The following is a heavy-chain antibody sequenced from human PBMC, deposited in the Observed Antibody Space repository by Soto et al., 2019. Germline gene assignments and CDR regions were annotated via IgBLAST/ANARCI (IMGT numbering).Heavy chain of an antibody. CDR1: GCTFSSYA. V-gene: IGHV1-69*13. J-gene: IGHJ6*02. CDR3: ARGGQDCDYGMDA. Sequence: GAGGKVSCKASGCTFSSYAISWARQAPGQGLEWMGGIIPIFGTANYAQKFQGRVTITADESTSTAYMELSSLRSEDTAVYYCARGGQDCDYGMDAWGQGTTVTGSS. CDR2: IIPIFGTA. D-gene: IGHD2-21*02.